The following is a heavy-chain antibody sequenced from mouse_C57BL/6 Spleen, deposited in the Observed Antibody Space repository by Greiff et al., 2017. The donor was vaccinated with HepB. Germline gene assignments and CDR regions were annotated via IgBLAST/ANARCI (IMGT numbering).Heavy chain of an antibody. CDR1: GYTFTDYE. CDR3: TRRLYYDRVFAY. J-gene: IGHJ3*01. CDR2: IDPETGGT. V-gene: IGHV1-15*01. Sequence: VQVVESGAELVRPGASVTLSCKASGYTFTDYEMHWVKQTPVHGLEWIGAIDPETGGTAYNQKFKGKAILTADKSSSTAYMELRSLTSEDSAVYYCTRRLYYDRVFAYWGQGTLVTVSA. D-gene: IGHD1-1*01.